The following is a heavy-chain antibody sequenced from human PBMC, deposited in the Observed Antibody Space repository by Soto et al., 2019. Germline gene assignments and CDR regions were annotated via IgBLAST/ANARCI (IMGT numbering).Heavy chain of an antibody. V-gene: IGHV4-4*02. Sequence: PSETLSLTCAVSGGSISSSNWWSWVRQPPGKGLEWIGEIYHSGSTNYNPSLKSRVTISVDKSKNQFSLKLSSVTAADTAVYYCARAPRVAAAGYYLDYWGQGTLVTVSS. J-gene: IGHJ4*02. CDR2: IYHSGST. CDR3: ARAPRVAAAGYYLDY. D-gene: IGHD6-13*01. CDR1: GGSISSSNW.